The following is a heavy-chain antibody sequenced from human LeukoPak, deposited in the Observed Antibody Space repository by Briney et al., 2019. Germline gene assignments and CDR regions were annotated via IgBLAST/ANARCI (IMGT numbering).Heavy chain of an antibody. J-gene: IGHJ4*02. D-gene: IGHD4-17*01. CDR3: AKDRGLRFDY. V-gene: IGHV3-30*18. Sequence: GGSLRLSCAASGFTFSSYGMPWVRQAPGKGLEWVAVISYDGSNKYYADSVKGRFTISRDNSKNTLYLQMNSLRAEDTAVYYCAKDRGLRFDYWGQGTLVTVSS. CDR2: ISYDGSNK. CDR1: GFTFSSYG.